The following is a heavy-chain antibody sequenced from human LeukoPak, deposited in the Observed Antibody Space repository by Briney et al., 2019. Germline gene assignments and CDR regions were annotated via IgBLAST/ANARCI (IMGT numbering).Heavy chain of an antibody. CDR3: ARDHYFAEDY. V-gene: IGHV3-7*03. CDR2: IKEDGREK. CDR1: GFTFRSFW. D-gene: IGHD3-9*01. Sequence: GGSLRLSCAASGFTFRSFWMSWVRQAPGKGLEWVANIKEDGREKYYVDSVKGRFTVSRDNAKDSLYLQMNSLRAEDTAVYYCARDHYFAEDYWGQGTLVTVSS. J-gene: IGHJ4*02.